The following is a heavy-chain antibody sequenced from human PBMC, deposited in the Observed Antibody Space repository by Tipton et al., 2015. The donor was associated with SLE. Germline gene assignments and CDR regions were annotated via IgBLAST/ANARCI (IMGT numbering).Heavy chain of an antibody. Sequence: SLRLSCAASGFTVSSNYMSWVRQAPGKGLEWVSVIYTGGSTYYADSVKGRFTISRDNSKNTLYLQMNSLRAEDTAVYYCARDRLSSTNWYDAFDIWGQGTMVTVSS. V-gene: IGHV3-66*02. CDR3: ARDRLSSTNWYDAFDI. CDR1: GFTVSSNY. CDR2: IYTGGST. D-gene: IGHD2-2*01. J-gene: IGHJ3*02.